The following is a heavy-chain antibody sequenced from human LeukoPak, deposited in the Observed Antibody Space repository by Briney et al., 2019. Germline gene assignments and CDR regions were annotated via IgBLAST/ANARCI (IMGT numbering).Heavy chain of an antibody. CDR1: GGSSSGYY. CDR3: ARGHYGSGSYYRVYYYGMDV. Sequence: PSETLSLTCAVYGGSSSGYYWSWIRQPPGKGLEWIGEINHSGSTNYNPSLKSRVTISVDTSKNQFSLKLSSVTAADTAVYYCARGHYGSGSYYRVYYYGMDVWGQGTTVTVSS. D-gene: IGHD3-10*01. J-gene: IGHJ6*02. CDR2: INHSGST. V-gene: IGHV4-34*01.